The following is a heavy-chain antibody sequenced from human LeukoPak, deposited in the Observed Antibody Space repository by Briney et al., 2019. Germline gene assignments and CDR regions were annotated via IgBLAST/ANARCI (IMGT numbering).Heavy chain of an antibody. D-gene: IGHD7-27*01. CDR3: ARDYGQLGDFDY. J-gene: IGHJ4*02. V-gene: IGHV4-30-4*08. CDR1: GGSISSGSYY. Sequence: PSETLSLTCTVSGGSISSGSYYWSWIRQPLGKGLGWIGYIYYSGSTYYNPSLKSRVTISVDTSKNQFSLKLSSVTAADTAVYYCARDYGQLGDFDYWGQGTLVTVSS. CDR2: IYYSGST.